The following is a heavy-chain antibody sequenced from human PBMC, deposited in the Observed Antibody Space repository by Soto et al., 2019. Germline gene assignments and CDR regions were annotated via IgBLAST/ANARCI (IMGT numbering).Heavy chain of an antibody. CDR3: TRIFVVVPSALYSFAF. CDR1: GYTFTSYY. Sequence: ASVKVSCKASGYTFTSYYMHWVRQAPGQGLEWMGIINPSGGSTSYAQKFQGRVTMTRDTSTSTVYMELSSLRSEDTAVYYCTRIFVVVPSALYSFAFGARETLVTFS. J-gene: IGHJ4*02. D-gene: IGHD2-2*01. V-gene: IGHV1-46*01. CDR2: INPSGGST.